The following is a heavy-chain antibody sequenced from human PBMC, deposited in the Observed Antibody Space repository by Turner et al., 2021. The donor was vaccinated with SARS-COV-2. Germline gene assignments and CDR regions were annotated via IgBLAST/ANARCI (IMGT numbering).Heavy chain of an antibody. V-gene: IGHV1-69*06. J-gene: IGHJ6*02. CDR3: AVVPAAKTRGYYYGLDV. D-gene: IGHD2-2*01. CDR2: IIPIFGTA. CDR1: GGTFSSYA. Sequence: QVQLVQSGAEVKKPGSSVKVSCKASGGTFSSYAISWVRQAPGQGLEWMGGIIPIFGTANYAQKFQGRVTITADKSTSGAYMELSSLRSEDTAVYYCAVVPAAKTRGYYYGLDVWGQGTTVTVSS.